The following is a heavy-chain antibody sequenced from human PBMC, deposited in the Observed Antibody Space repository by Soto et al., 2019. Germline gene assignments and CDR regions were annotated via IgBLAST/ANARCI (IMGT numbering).Heavy chain of an antibody. CDR3: ARHDVLCDGGRCYEIPLDD. CDR1: GFTVSSKY. CDR2: IQSGGTT. D-gene: IGHD2-15*01. Sequence: EVQLVESGGGLVQPGGSLRLSCAASGFTVSSKYMTWVRQAPGKGLEWVSLIQSGGTTDYADSVEGGFTISRDTSENTLHLQMDSLRVEDTADYYCARHDVLCDGGRCYEIPLDDCGKGTPVTVSS. V-gene: IGHV3-66*04. J-gene: IGHJ6*04.